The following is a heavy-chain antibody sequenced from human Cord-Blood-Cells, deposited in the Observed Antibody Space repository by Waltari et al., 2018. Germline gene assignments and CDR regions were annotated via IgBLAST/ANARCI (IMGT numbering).Heavy chain of an antibody. CDR1: GYTFTGYY. J-gene: IGHJ6*02. D-gene: IGHD4-17*01. CDR3: AREFGDYYYYYGMDV. Sequence: QVQLVQSGAEVKKPGASVKVSCKASGYTFTGYYMHWVRQAPGQGLEWMGRINPNRGGTNYAQKFQGRVTMTRDTSISTAYMELSRLRSDDTAVYYCAREFGDYYYYYGMDVWGQGTTVTVSS. V-gene: IGHV1-2*06. CDR2: INPNRGGT.